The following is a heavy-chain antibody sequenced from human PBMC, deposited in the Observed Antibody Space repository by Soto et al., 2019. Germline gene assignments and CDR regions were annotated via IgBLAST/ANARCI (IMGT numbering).Heavy chain of an antibody. Sequence: QVQLVESGGGVVQPGRSLRLSCAASGFTFSSYGMHWVRQAPGKGLEWVAHIWYDGSNKYYGDSVKGRFTISRDNSNNTLFLQMNSLTVEDTAVYYCATEYPHFFQHWGQGTLVTVSS. CDR2: IWYDGSNK. CDR3: ATEYPHFFQH. J-gene: IGHJ1*01. CDR1: GFTFSSYG. V-gene: IGHV3-33*03. D-gene: IGHD6-6*01.